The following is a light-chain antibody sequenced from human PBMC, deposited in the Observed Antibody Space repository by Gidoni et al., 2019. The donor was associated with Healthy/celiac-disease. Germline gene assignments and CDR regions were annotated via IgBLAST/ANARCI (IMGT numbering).Light chain of an antibody. V-gene: IGKV1-39*01. J-gene: IGKJ4*01. CDR1: QSISSY. CDR2: AAS. Sequence: DIQMTQSPSSLSASVGDRVTITCRASQSISSYLNWYQQKPGKAPKLLIYAASSLQSGVPSRFSGSGSGTDFTLTISSRQPEDFATYYCQQSYITPLTFGGGTKVEIK. CDR3: QQSYITPLT.